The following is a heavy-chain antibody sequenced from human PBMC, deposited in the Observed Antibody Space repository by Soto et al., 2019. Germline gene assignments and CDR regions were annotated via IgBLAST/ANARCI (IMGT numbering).Heavy chain of an antibody. Sequence: GESLKISCKGSGYSFTSYWIGWVRQMPGKGPEWMGIIYPGDSDTRYSPSFQGQVTISADKSISTAYLQWSSLKASDTAMYYCARRVGTPERTNWFDPWGQGTLVTVSS. J-gene: IGHJ5*02. CDR2: IYPGDSDT. V-gene: IGHV5-51*01. CDR3: ARRVGTPERTNWFDP. D-gene: IGHD1-26*01. CDR1: GYSFTSYW.